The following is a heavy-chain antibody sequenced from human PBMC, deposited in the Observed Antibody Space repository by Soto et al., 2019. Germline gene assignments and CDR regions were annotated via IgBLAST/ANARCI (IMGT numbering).Heavy chain of an antibody. CDR3: TKEYGRLDY. V-gene: IGHV3-11*06. J-gene: IGHJ4*02. D-gene: IGHD4-17*01. CDR2: ISSSSGYT. CDR1: GFTFSDYY. Sequence: GGSLRLSCAASGFTFSDYYMSWIRQAPGKGLEWVSYISSSSGYTNYADSVKGRFTISRDNAKNSLYLQMNSLRAEDTAVYYCTKEYGRLDYWGQGTLVTVSS.